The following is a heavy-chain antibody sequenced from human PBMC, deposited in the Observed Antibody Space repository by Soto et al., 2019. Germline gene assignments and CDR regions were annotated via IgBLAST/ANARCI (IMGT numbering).Heavy chain of an antibody. CDR3: AKARHSTSWYGLEADF. CDR1: GFIFSDYA. D-gene: IGHD6-13*01. Sequence: GGSLRVSCAASGFIFSDYAMHWVRQAPGKGLEWVAVISYGGDNKYYADSVRGRFAISRDNLKNTLDLQMNSLNPEDTAVYHCAKARHSTSWYGLEADFWGQGTLVTVSS. CDR2: ISYGGDNK. J-gene: IGHJ4*02. V-gene: IGHV3-30*09.